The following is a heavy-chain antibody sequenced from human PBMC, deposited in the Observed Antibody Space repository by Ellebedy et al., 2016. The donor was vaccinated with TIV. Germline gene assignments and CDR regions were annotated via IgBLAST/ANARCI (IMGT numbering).Heavy chain of an antibody. J-gene: IGHJ4*02. CDR1: GFTFSSDS. V-gene: IGHV3-48*04. CDR2: ISKTANSI. CDR3: ARVVGAYGQTIFDH. Sequence: GESLKISXAGSGFTFSSDSMSWVRKAPGKGLEWVSYISKTANSIYYAGSVRGRFTISRDNAKNSLYLQMNSLRAEDTAVYYCARVVGAYGQTIFDHWGQGTLVTVSS. D-gene: IGHD4/OR15-4a*01.